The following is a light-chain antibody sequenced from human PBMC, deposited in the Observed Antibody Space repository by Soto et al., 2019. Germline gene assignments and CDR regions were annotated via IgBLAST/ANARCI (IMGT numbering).Light chain of an antibody. Sequence: DIQLTQSPSSLSASVGDRVTITCRASETISTDLNWYQQKPGKAPKVLIYAASSLQSGVPSRFSCSESVSYFYLIIISLQPEDFVVYYCQQNYNTLPFSFGQGTKLEI. CDR3: QQNYNTLPFS. J-gene: IGKJ2*01. CDR2: AAS. V-gene: IGKV1-39*01. CDR1: ETISTD.